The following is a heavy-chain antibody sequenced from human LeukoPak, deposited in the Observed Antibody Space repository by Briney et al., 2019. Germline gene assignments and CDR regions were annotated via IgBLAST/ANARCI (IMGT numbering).Heavy chain of an antibody. J-gene: IGHJ5*02. CDR2: MNPNSGNT. Sequence: GASVKVSCKASGYTFTSYDINWVRQATGQGLEWMGWMNPNSGNTGYAQKFQGRVTMTRNTSISTAYMELSSLRSDDTAVYYCARDTYYYDSSGYSGWFDPWGQGTLVTVSS. CDR3: ARDTYYYDSSGYSGWFDP. CDR1: GYTFTSYD. D-gene: IGHD3-22*01. V-gene: IGHV1-8*01.